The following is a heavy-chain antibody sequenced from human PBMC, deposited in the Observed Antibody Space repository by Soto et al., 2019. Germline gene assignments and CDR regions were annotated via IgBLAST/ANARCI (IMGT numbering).Heavy chain of an antibody. Sequence: QLQLQESGPGLVKPSETLSLTCTVSGGSISSSSYYWGWIRQPPGKGLEWIGSIYYSGSTYYNPSLKSRVTISVDTSKNQFSLKLSSVTAADTAVYYCARGYSYGYYGYWGQGTLVTVSS. CDR1: GGSISSSSYY. CDR3: ARGYSYGYYGY. D-gene: IGHD5-18*01. CDR2: IYYSGST. J-gene: IGHJ4*02. V-gene: IGHV4-39*01.